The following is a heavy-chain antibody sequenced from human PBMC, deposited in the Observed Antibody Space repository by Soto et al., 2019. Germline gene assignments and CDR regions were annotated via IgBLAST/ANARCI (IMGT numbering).Heavy chain of an antibody. V-gene: IGHV1-8*01. CDR1: GYTFTSYD. Sequence: ASVKVSCKASGYTFTSYDINWVRQATGQGLEWMGWMNPNSGNTGYAQKFQGRVTMTRNTSISTAYMELSSLRSEDTAVCYCARGYFGYCSGGSCPGDYWGQGTLVTVSS. CDR2: MNPNSGNT. J-gene: IGHJ4*02. CDR3: ARGYFGYCSGGSCPGDY. D-gene: IGHD2-15*01.